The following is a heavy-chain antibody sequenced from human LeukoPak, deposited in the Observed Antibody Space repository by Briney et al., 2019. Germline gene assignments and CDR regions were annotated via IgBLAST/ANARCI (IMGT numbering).Heavy chain of an antibody. V-gene: IGHV3-23*01. Sequence: GGSLRLSCAASGFTFSDYYMSWIRQAPGKGLEWVSAISGSGGSTYYADSVKGRFTISRDNSKNTLYLQMNSLRAEDTAVYYCANTVWGSDYWGQGTLVTVSS. J-gene: IGHJ4*02. CDR3: ANTVWGSDY. CDR2: ISGSGGST. CDR1: GFTFSDYY. D-gene: IGHD7-27*01.